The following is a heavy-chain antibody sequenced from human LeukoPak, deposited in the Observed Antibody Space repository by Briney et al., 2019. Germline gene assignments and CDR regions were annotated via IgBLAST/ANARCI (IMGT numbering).Heavy chain of an antibody. CDR1: GFTFSRYW. Sequence: GGSLRLSCAASGFTFSRYWMSWVRQAPGKGLEWLANIKQDGSEKYYVDSVKGRFTISRDNAKNSLYLQMNSLRAEDTAVYYCARVPGDYWGQGTLVTVSS. D-gene: IGHD1-14*01. V-gene: IGHV3-7*04. CDR2: IKQDGSEK. J-gene: IGHJ4*02. CDR3: ARVPGDY.